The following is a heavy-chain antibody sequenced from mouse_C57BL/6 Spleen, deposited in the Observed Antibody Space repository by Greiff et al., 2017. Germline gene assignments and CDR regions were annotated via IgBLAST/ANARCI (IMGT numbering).Heavy chain of an antibody. CDR1: GYAFSSSW. CDR3: ARETVYYAMDY. CDR2: IYPGDGET. V-gene: IGHV1-82*01. J-gene: IGHJ4*01. Sequence: QVQLQQSGPELVQPGASVKISCKASGYAFSSSWMNWVKQRPGKGLEWIGRIYPGDGETNYNGKFKGKATLTADKCSSTAYMQLSSLTYEDSAVYFCARETVYYAMDYWGQGTSVTVSS.